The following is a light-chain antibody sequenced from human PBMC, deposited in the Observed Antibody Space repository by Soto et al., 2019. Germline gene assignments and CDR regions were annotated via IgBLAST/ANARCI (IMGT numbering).Light chain of an antibody. Sequence: EIVLTQSPATLCLSPGERATLSCRASQSVSRNLAWYQQKPGQAPRLLIYDASNRATGIPARFSGSGSVTDFTLTISSLEPEDFAVYYCQQRSNWATFGPGTKVGYQ. CDR2: DAS. J-gene: IGKJ3*01. CDR3: QQRSNWAT. V-gene: IGKV3-11*01. CDR1: QSVSRN.